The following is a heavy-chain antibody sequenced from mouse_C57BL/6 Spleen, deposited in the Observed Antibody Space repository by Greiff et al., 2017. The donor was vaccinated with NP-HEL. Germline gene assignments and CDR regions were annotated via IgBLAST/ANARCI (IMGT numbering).Heavy chain of an antibody. CDR1: GYTFTSYW. CDR3: AKSYYYGSPWFAY. D-gene: IGHD1-1*01. J-gene: IGHJ3*01. V-gene: IGHV1-64*01. CDR2: IHPNSGST. Sequence: QVQLQQPGAELVKPGASVKLSCKASGYTFTSYWMHWVKQRPGQGLEWIGMIHPNSGSTNYNEKFKSKATLTVDKSSSTAYMQLSSLTSEDSAVYYCAKSYYYGSPWFAYWGQETLVTVSA.